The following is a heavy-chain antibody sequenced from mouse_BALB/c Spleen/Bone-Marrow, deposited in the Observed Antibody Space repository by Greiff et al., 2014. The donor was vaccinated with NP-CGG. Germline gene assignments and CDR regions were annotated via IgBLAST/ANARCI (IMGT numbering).Heavy chain of an antibody. CDR1: GFTFSDYY. Sequence: DVMLVESGGGLVKPGGSLKLSCAASGFTFSDYYMYWARQTPEKRLEWVATISDGGSYTYYPDSVKGRFTISRDNAKNNLFLQLSSLKSEDTAMYYCAREVSMDYWGQGTSVTVSP. CDR3: AREVSMDY. J-gene: IGHJ4*01. V-gene: IGHV5-4*02. CDR2: ISDGGSYT.